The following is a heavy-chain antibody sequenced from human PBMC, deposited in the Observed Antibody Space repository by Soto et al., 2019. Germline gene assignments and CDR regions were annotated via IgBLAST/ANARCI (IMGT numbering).Heavy chain of an antibody. D-gene: IGHD2-2*01. J-gene: IGHJ5*02. V-gene: IGHV4-59*01. Sequence: SETLSLTCTVSGVSISRYYWNWIRQPPGKGLEWVGYISHTGSTNYNPSLKSRVTISIDTSKNQFSLKLRSLRSDDTAVYYCARVVPGAEAWFGPWGQGTLVTVSS. CDR2: ISHTGST. CDR1: GVSISRYY. CDR3: ARVVPGAEAWFGP.